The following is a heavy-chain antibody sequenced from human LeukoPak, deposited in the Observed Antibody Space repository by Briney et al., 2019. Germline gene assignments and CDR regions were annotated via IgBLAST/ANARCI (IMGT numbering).Heavy chain of an antibody. D-gene: IGHD2-2*01. CDR3: ARGGYCSSTSCPRRGKFDY. CDR1: GGSFSGYY. V-gene: IGHV4-34*01. CDR2: INHRGST. Sequence: PSETLSLTCAVYGGSFSGYYWSWIRDPPGKGLEWIGEINHRGSTNYNPSRKSRVTISVDTSKNQFSLKLSSVTAADTAVYYCARGGYCSSTSCPRRGKFDYWGQGTLVTVSS. J-gene: IGHJ4*02.